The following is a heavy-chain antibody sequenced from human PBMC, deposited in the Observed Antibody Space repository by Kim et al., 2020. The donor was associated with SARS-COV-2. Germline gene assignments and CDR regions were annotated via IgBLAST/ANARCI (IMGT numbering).Heavy chain of an antibody. D-gene: IGHD2-15*01. Sequence: GGSLRLSCAASGFTVSSNYMSWVRQAPGKGLEWVSVIYSGGSTYYADSVKGRFTISRDNSKNTLYLQMNSLRAEDTAVYYCARGRGAYSVVVVAAREPYYYYYGMDVWGQGNTFTVSS. V-gene: IGHV3-53*01. CDR3: ARGRGAYSVVVVAAREPYYYYYGMDV. J-gene: IGHJ6*02. CDR2: IYSGGST. CDR1: GFTVSSNY.